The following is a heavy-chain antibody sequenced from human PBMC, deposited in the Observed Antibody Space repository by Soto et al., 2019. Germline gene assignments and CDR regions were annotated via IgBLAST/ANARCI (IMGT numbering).Heavy chain of an antibody. Sequence: SETLSLTCSVSGGSISGYYWSWIRQAPGKGLEWIGYVYDTGSTSYNPSLQSRVTISVDTSKKQFSLSLRLVTAADTAVYFCARSIAVPSSHIDHWGQGTRVTVSS. J-gene: IGHJ4*02. CDR3: ARSIAVPSSHIDH. V-gene: IGHV4-59*01. CDR1: GGSISGYY. CDR2: VYDTGST. D-gene: IGHD6-6*01.